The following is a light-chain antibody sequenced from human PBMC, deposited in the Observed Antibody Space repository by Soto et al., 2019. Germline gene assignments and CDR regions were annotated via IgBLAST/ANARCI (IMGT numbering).Light chain of an antibody. CDR3: QQLNNYPLT. Sequence: IHLTQSPSSLSASLGYRFTITFRASQGISSYLAWYQQKPGKAPKLLIYSASTLQGGVPSRFSGSGSGTDFTFTISSLQPEDFATYYCQQLNNYPLTFGQGTRLEIK. CDR2: SAS. V-gene: IGKV1-9*01. CDR1: QGISSY. J-gene: IGKJ5*01.